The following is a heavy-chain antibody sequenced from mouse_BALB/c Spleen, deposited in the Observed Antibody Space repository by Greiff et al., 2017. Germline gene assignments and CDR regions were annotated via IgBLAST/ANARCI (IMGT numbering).Heavy chain of an antibody. CDR1: GFSLTGYG. CDR3: ARVIYYYGSSSYWYFDV. Sequence: QVQLQQSGPGLVAPSQSLSITCTVSGFSLTGYGVNWVRQPPGKGLEWLGMIWGDGSTDYNSALKSRLSISKDNAKSQVFLKMNSLQTDDTARYYCARVIYYYGSSSYWYFDVWGAGTTVTVSS. CDR2: IWGDGST. V-gene: IGHV2-6-7*01. D-gene: IGHD1-1*01. J-gene: IGHJ1*01.